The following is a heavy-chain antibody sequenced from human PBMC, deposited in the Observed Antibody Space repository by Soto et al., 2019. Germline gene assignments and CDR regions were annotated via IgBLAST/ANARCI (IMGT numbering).Heavy chain of an antibody. CDR3: VMVDNYVTPTPQDV. CDR2: ISPYTGNT. Sequence: QVQLVQSGDEVKKPGASVKVSCKASGYIFVNYGIAWVRQAPGQGLEWMGWISPYTGNTHSATKVQGRLTMTTDTSTSTAYVDLGSRTSDDTAVYYCVMVDNYVTPTPQDVWGQGTTVTVSS. CDR1: GYIFVNYG. V-gene: IGHV1-18*01. J-gene: IGHJ6*02. D-gene: IGHD3-16*01.